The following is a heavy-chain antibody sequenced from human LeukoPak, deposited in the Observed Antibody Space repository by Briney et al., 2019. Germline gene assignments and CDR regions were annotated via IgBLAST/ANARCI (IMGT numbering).Heavy chain of an antibody. V-gene: IGHV3-30*03. CDR2: ISYDGSNK. Sequence: GGSLRLSCAASGFTFSSYGMHWVRQAPGKGLEWVAVISYDGSNKYYADSVKGRFTISRDNSKNTLYLQMNSLRAEDTAVYYCARESESSGWLIDYWGQGTLVTVPS. CDR1: GFTFSSYG. J-gene: IGHJ4*02. CDR3: ARESESSGWLIDY. D-gene: IGHD6-19*01.